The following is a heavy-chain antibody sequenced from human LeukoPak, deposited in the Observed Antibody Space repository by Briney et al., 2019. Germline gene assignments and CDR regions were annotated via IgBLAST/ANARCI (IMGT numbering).Heavy chain of an antibody. V-gene: IGHV3-30-3*01. CDR2: ISYDGRQK. CDR3: ARVFLERLTSGYFDN. Sequence: SGGPLRLSCAASGFTFSEYAMHWVRQAPGKGLEWVAVISYDGRQKYYGDSVKGRFTISRDNPKNTLYLQMNSLRDDDTAVYYCARVFLERLTSGYFDNWGQGTLVTVSS. J-gene: IGHJ4*02. CDR1: GFTFSEYA. D-gene: IGHD3-3*01.